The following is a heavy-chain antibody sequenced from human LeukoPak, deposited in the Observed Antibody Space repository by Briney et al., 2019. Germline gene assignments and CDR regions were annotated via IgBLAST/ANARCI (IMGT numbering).Heavy chain of an antibody. D-gene: IGHD3-22*01. Sequence: GGSLRLSCAASGFTFSSYGMHWVRQAPGKGLEWVAVISYDGSNKYYADSVKGRFTISRDNSKNTLYLQMNSLRAEDTAVYYCARDQETYYYDSSGYYQNWFDPWGQGTLVTVSS. V-gene: IGHV3-30*03. CDR3: ARDQETYYYDSSGYYQNWFDP. J-gene: IGHJ5*02. CDR2: ISYDGSNK. CDR1: GFTFSSYG.